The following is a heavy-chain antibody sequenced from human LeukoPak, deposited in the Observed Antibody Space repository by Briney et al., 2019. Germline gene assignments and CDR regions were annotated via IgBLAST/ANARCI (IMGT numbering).Heavy chain of an antibody. CDR1: GGTFSSYA. V-gene: IGHV1-69*05. Sequence: SVEVSCKASGGTFSSYAISWVRQAPGQGIEWMGRIIPIFGTASYAQKFQGRVTITTDESTSTAYMELSSLRSEDTAVYYCARDLDDYYYYYMDVWGKGTTVTVSS. CDR2: IIPIFGTA. J-gene: IGHJ6*03. D-gene: IGHD3-9*01. CDR3: ARDLDDYYYYYMDV.